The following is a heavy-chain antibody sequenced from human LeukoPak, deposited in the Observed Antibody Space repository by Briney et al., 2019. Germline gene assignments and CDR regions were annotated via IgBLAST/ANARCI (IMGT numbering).Heavy chain of an antibody. CDR2: INHSGST. CDR3: ATNRVGTYDRPFDI. D-gene: IGHD1-26*01. J-gene: IGHJ3*02. CDR1: GGSFSGYY. Sequence: SETLSLTCAVSGGSFSGYYWSWIRQPPGKGLEWIGEINHSGSTNYNPSLKSRVTISVDTSKNQFSLKLSSVTATDTAVYFCATNRVGTYDRPFDIWGQGTMVTVSS. V-gene: IGHV4-34*01.